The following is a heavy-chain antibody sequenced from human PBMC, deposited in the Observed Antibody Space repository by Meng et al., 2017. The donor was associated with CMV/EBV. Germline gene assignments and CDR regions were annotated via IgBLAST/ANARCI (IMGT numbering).Heavy chain of an antibody. CDR3: ARDAYSSSWCGFDP. V-gene: IGHV4-59*01. Sequence: SETLSPTCTVSGGSISSYYWSWSRQPPGKGLEWIGYIYYSGSTNYNPSLKSRVTISVDTSKNQFSLKLSSVTAADTAVYCCARDAYSSSWCGFDPWGQGTLVTVSS. J-gene: IGHJ5*02. CDR2: IYYSGST. CDR1: GGSISSYY. D-gene: IGHD6-13*01.